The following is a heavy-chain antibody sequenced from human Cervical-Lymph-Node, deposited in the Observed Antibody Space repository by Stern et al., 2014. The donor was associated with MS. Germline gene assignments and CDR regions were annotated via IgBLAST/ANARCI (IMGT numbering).Heavy chain of an antibody. CDR2: ISLSGGST. CDR1: GFTFSDYA. V-gene: IGHV3-23*04. J-gene: IGHJ4*02. D-gene: IGHD2-15*01. CDR3: AKDRELVVVTFDS. Sequence: EVQLVQSGGGLVQPGGSLRLSCAASGFTFSDYAMSWVRQAPGKGLAWVSAISLSGGSTFYADSVQGRFTIFRDNSKNTLYLQMNSLRAEDTAVYYCAKDRELVVVTFDSWGQGTLVTVSS.